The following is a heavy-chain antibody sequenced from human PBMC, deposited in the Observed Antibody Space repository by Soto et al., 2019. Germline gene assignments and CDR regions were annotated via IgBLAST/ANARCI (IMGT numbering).Heavy chain of an antibody. Sequence: SDTLSLTCTVSGCSISSSSYYWGWIRQPPGKGLEWIGSIYYSGSTYYNPSLKSRVTISVDTSKNQFSLKLSSVTAADTAVYYCARRMVRGVIIQYYYYYYGMDVWGQGTTVT. D-gene: IGHD3-10*01. CDR3: ARRMVRGVIIQYYYYYYGMDV. J-gene: IGHJ6*02. CDR1: GCSISSSSYY. V-gene: IGHV4-39*01. CDR2: IYYSGST.